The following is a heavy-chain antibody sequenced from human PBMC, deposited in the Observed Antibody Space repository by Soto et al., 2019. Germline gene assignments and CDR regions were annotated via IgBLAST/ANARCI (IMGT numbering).Heavy chain of an antibody. V-gene: IGHV3-30-3*01. CDR2: ISYDGSNK. Sequence: GEPLRRSCPASGLTFSSYAMHGVRPAPGKGLEWVAVISYDGSNKYYADSVKGRFTISRDNSKNTLYLQMNSLRAEDTAVYYCARPRRYCSSTSCYFPYYYYYGMDVWGQGTTVTVSS. J-gene: IGHJ6*02. CDR3: ARPRRYCSSTSCYFPYYYYYGMDV. D-gene: IGHD2-2*01. CDR1: GLTFSSYA.